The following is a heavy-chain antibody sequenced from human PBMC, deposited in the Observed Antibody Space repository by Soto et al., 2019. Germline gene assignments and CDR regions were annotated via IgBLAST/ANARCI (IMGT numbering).Heavy chain of an antibody. D-gene: IGHD6-19*01. Sequence: ESGGGVVQPGRSLRLSCAASGYTFSSSVMHWVRQAPGKGLEWVAVTSFDGSSGYYADSVRGRFTISRDNSNNTLYLQMNSLRAEDTAVYYCAKSPPAVAGYFDYWGQGTLVTVSS. CDR1: GYTFSSSV. CDR2: TSFDGSSG. V-gene: IGHV3-30*18. CDR3: AKSPPAVAGYFDY. J-gene: IGHJ4*02.